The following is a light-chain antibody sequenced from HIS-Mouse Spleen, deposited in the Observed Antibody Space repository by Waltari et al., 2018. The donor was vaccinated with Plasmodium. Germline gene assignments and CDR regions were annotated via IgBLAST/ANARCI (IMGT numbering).Light chain of an antibody. CDR3: YSTDSSGNHRV. V-gene: IGLV3-10*01. CDR2: EDS. J-gene: IGLJ3*02. CDR1: ALPKKD. Sequence: SYALTQPTSASVSPRQTARNTCSSDALPKKDTYWYQQKSGQAPVLVIYEDSKRPSGIPERFSGSSSGTMATLTISGAQVEDEADYYCYSTDSSGNHRVFGGGTKLTVL.